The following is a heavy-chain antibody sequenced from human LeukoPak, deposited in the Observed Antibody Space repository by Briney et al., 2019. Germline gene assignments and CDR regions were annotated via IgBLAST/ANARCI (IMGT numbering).Heavy chain of an antibody. J-gene: IGHJ4*02. CDR1: GFTFNDAW. V-gene: IGHV3-7*04. CDR2: IKQDGSKK. CDR3: ARGFNPDY. Sequence: GGSLRLSCEASGFTFNDAWMNWVRQAPGKGLEWVANIKQDGSKKCYVDSVKGRFTISRDNAKNSLYLQMNSLRVEDTAVYYCARGFNPDYWGQGTLVTVSS.